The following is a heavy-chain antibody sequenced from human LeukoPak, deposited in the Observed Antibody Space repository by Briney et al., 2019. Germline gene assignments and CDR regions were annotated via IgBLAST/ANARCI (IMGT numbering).Heavy chain of an antibody. CDR2: IKEDGSEK. J-gene: IGHJ4*01. D-gene: IGHD3-16*01. CDR3: ARQGDDY. CDR1: GFTFSSYW. V-gene: IGHV3-7*01. Sequence: GGSLRLSCAAPGFTFSSYWMSWVRQAPGKGLECVANIKEDGSEKYYVDSVKGRFTISRDNAKNSLYLQMNSLRAEDTAVYYCARQGDDYWGHGTLVTVSS.